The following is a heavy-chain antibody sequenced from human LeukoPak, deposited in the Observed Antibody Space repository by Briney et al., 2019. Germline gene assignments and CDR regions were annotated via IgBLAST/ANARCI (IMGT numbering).Heavy chain of an antibody. CDR1: GYPFTSYD. CDR3: ARGSRGNVYSSV. CDR2: MNPNTDNT. D-gene: IGHD6-19*01. Sequence: GASVKVSCKASGYPFTSYDINWVRQATGQGLEWMGWMNPNTDNTDYAEKFRDRVTMTRNTSISTAYMELSSLRSEDTAVYYCARGSRGNVYSSVWGQGTLVIVSS. J-gene: IGHJ4*02. V-gene: IGHV1-8*01.